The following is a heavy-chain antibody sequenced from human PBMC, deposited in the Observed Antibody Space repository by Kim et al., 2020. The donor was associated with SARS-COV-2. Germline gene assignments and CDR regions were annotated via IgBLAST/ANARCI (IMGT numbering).Heavy chain of an antibody. CDR3: SRNQGGS. Sequence: SETLSLTCAVYGGSFSAYYWSWILQAPGKGLVWIGGINHRGTTTYNPSLKTRATISVDTSKNKFSLQLTSVTAADTAPYYCSRNQGGSWGQGTQVTVSS. CDR2: INHRGTT. V-gene: IGHV4-34*01. D-gene: IGHD2-2*01. CDR1: GGSFSAYY. J-gene: IGHJ1*01.